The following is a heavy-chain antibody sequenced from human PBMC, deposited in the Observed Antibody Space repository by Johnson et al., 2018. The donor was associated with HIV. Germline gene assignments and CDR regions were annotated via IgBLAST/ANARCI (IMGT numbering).Heavy chain of an antibody. D-gene: IGHD3-3*01. CDR3: ARGGVIHDAFDI. Sequence: VQLVESGGGLAQPGGSLRLSCTASGFTFSSYWMAWVRQAPGKGLEWVAVISYDGSNKYYADFVKGRFTISRDNSKNTLYLQMNSLRAEDTAVYYCARGGVIHDAFDIWGQGTMVTLSS. CDR1: GFTFSSYW. V-gene: IGHV3-30*03. CDR2: ISYDGSNK. J-gene: IGHJ3*02.